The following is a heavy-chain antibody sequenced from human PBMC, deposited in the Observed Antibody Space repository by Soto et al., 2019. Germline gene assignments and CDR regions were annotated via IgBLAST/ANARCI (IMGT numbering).Heavy chain of an antibody. Sequence: EVQLVESGGGLVQPGGSLRLSCEASGFTFSDYWIHWVRQAPGKGLVWLSRIKGDASTTNYADSAMGRLTVSRDNARNTVYLQMNSLRAEDTAVYYCARGGRGYYYVDVWGKGITVTVSS. V-gene: IGHV3-74*01. CDR2: IKGDASTT. J-gene: IGHJ6*03. CDR3: ARGGRGYYYVDV. CDR1: GFTFSDYW.